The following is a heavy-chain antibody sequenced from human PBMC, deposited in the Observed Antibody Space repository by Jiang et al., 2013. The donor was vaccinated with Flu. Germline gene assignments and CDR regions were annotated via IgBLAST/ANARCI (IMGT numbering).Heavy chain of an antibody. CDR1: GGSISSGSYY. J-gene: IGHJ5*02. V-gene: IGHV4-61*02. CDR2: IYTSGST. D-gene: IGHD3-3*01. CDR3: ARGVAVLRFLEWLSEAEGFDP. Sequence: PGLVKPSQTLSLTCTVSGGSISSGSYYWSWIRQPAGKGLEWIGRIYTSGSTNYNPSLKSRVTISVDTSKNQFSLKLSSVTAADTAVYYCARGVAVLRFLEWLSEAEGFDPWGQGTLATVSS.